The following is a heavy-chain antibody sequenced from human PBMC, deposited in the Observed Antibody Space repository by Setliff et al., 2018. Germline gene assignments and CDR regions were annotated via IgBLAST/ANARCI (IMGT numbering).Heavy chain of an antibody. V-gene: IGHV3-48*01. CDR2: ISSSSSTI. CDR3: ARVYSGYDPNHYFDY. J-gene: IGHJ4*02. CDR1: GFTFGDYYS. D-gene: IGHD5-12*01. Sequence: GGSLRLSCAASGFTFGDYYSMNWVRQAPGKGLEWVSYISSSSSTIYYADSVKGRFTISRDNAKNSLYLQMNSMRAEDTAVYYCARVYSGYDPNHYFDYWGQGTLVTVSS.